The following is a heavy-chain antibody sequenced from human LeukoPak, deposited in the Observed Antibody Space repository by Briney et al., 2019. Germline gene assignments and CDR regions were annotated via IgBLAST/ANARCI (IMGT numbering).Heavy chain of an antibody. J-gene: IGHJ2*01. V-gene: IGHV3-23*01. CDR2: ISGSGGST. Sequence: GGSLRLSCAASGFTFSSYAMSWVRQVPGKGLEWVSGISGSGGSTYYADSVKGRFTISRDNSKNTLHLQMNSLRAEDTALYYCAEWNSIYWYFDLWGRGTLVTVPS. CDR3: AEWNSIYWYFDL. D-gene: IGHD1-1*01. CDR1: GFTFSSYA.